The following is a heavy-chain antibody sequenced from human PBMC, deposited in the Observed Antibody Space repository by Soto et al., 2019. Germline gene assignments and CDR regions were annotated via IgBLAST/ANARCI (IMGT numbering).Heavy chain of an antibody. CDR1: GGTFSSYA. V-gene: IGHV1-69*13. Sequence: GASVKVSCKASGGTFSSYAISWVRQAPGQGLEWMGGIIPIFGTANYAQKFQGRVTITADESTSTAYMELSSLRSEDTAVYYCARDHSIAARHFDCWGQGTLVTVSS. CDR2: IIPIFGTA. D-gene: IGHD6-6*01. J-gene: IGHJ4*02. CDR3: ARDHSIAARHFDC.